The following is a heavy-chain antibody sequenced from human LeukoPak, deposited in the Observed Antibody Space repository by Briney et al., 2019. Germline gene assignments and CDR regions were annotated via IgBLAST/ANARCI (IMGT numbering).Heavy chain of an antibody. CDR3: ARLLVPAAILPRGYMDV. CDR1: GFTFSSYA. J-gene: IGHJ6*03. V-gene: IGHV3-23*01. CDR2: ISGSGGST. D-gene: IGHD2-2*02. Sequence: PGGSLRLSCAASGFTFSSYAMSWVRQAPGKGLEWVSAISGSGGSTYYADSVKGRFTISRDNSKNTLYLQMNSLRAEDTAVYYCARLLVPAAILPRGYMDVGGKGTTVTVSS.